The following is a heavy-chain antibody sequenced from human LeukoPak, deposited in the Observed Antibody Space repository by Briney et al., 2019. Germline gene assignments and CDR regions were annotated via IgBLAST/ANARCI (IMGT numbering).Heavy chain of an antibody. V-gene: IGHV4-59*01. CDR1: GGSISSYY. CDR2: IYYSGST. CDR3: ARDGTDWFDP. J-gene: IGHJ5*02. D-gene: IGHD1-26*01. Sequence: SETLSLTCTVSGGSISSYYWSWIRQLPGKGLEWIGYIYYSGSTNYNPSLKSRVTISVDTSKNQFSLKLSSVTAADTAVYYCARDGTDWFDPWGQGTLVTVSS.